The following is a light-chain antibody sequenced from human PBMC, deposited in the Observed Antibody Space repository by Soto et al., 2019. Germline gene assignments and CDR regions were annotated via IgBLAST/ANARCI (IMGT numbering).Light chain of an antibody. J-gene: IGKJ1*01. CDR2: GAS. Sequence: EIVMTQSPATLSVYPGERATLSCRASQSVSYSYLAWYQHKPGQAPRLLVHGASVRATGIPDRFSGSGSGTDFTLTISRLEPEDFAVYYCQQYGRSGTFGQGTKVDIK. CDR3: QQYGRSGT. V-gene: IGKV3-20*01. CDR1: QSVSYSY.